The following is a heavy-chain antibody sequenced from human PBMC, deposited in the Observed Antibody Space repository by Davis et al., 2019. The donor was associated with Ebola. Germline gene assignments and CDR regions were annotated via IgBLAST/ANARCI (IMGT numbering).Heavy chain of an antibody. Sequence: GGSLRLSCAASGFTFSSYAMSWVRQAPDKGLEWVAVIWYDGSRKYYGDSVKGRFTISRDNSNNLLYLQMNSLRAEDTAVYYCAKDKFLETWDDAFDIWGQGTMVTVSS. J-gene: IGHJ3*02. D-gene: IGHD3-3*01. V-gene: IGHV3-33*06. CDR1: GFTFSSYA. CDR2: IWYDGSRK. CDR3: AKDKFLETWDDAFDI.